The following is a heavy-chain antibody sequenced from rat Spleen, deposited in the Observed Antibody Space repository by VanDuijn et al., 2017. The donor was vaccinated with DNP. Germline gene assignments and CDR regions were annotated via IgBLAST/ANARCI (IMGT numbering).Heavy chain of an antibody. V-gene: IGHV5-7*01. Sequence: EVQLEEAGGGLEQPGRPLKLSCAVSGLTFSDHNMAWVRQGTKKGREWVATISYDGRETYYRDSVKGRFTISRDNAKSTQYLQMDSLRSEDTAAYYCVSRPPPTRGPFDYWGQGVTVTVSS. CDR1: GLTFSDHN. CDR2: ISYDGRET. D-gene: IGHD1-4*01. J-gene: IGHJ2*01. CDR3: VSRPPPTRGPFDY.